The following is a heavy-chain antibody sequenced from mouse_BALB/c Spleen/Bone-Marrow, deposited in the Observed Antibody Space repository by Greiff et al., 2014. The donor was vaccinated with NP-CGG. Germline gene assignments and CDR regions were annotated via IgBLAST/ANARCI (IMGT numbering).Heavy chain of an antibody. J-gene: IGHJ4*01. CDR1: GYTFTSYY. CDR3: TRSRRAMDH. CDR2: INPSNGGT. V-gene: IGHV1S81*02. Sequence: GAELVKPGASVKLSCKASGYTFTSYYMCWVKQRPGQGLEWIGEINPSNGGTNFNEKFKSKATLTVDKSSSTAYMSLSSLTSEDSAVYYCTRSRRAMDHWGQGTSVTVSS. D-gene: IGHD2-12*01.